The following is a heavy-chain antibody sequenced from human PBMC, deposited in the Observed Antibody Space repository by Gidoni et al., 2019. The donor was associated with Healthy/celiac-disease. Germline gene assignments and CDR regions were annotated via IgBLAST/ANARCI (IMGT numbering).Heavy chain of an antibody. J-gene: IGHJ4*02. CDR1: GYSISSGYD. V-gene: IGHV4-38-2*01. CDR3: ASGVIAAAGSFDY. CDR2: IYHSGST. Sequence: QVQLQESGPGLVKPSETLSLTCAVSGYSISSGYDWGWIRQPPGKGLEWIGSIYHSGSTYYNPSLKSRVTISVDTSKNQFSLKLSSVTAADTAVYYCASGVIAAAGSFDYWGQGTLVTVSS. D-gene: IGHD6-13*01.